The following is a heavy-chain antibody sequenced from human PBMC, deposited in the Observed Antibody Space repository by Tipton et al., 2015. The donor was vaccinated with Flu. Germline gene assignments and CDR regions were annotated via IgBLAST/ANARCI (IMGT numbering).Heavy chain of an antibody. CDR2: ISGSGGTT. CDR1: GFTFFRYA. Sequence: SLRLSCAASGFTFFRYAMTWVRQAPGKGLEWVSGISGSGGTTYYADSVKGRFTISRDNSKNMVYLRMNSLRAEDTAVYYCAKELANGMCPSEFWGRGTLVTVSS. J-gene: IGHJ4*02. V-gene: IGHV3-23*01. D-gene: IGHD2-8*01. CDR3: AKELANGMCPSEF.